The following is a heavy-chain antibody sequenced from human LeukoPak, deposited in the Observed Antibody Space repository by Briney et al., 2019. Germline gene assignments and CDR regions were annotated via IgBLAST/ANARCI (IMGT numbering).Heavy chain of an antibody. V-gene: IGHV4-39*01. J-gene: IGHJ4*02. Sequence: PSETLSLTCTVSGGSISSSNYYWGWIRQPPGKGLEWIGSIYYSGITYYNPSLKSRVTISVETSNNQFSLKLSSVTAADTAMYHCARLLIYCSSTSCHFDYWGQGTLVTVSS. CDR2: IYYSGIT. D-gene: IGHD2-2*01. CDR3: ARLLIYCSSTSCHFDY. CDR1: GGSISSSNYY.